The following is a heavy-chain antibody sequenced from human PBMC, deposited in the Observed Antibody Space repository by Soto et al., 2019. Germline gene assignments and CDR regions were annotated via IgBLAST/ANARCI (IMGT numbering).Heavy chain of an antibody. V-gene: IGHV3-9*01. Sequence: EVQLVESGGGLVQPGRSLRLSCAASGFTFDDYAMHWVRQAPGKGLEWVSGISWNSGSIGYADSVKGRFTTSRDNAKNSLYLQMNSLRAEDTALYYCAKGIGSAGPHNSWFDPWGQGTLVTVSS. CDR3: AKGIGSAGPHNSWFDP. J-gene: IGHJ5*02. CDR2: ISWNSGSI. CDR1: GFTFDDYA. D-gene: IGHD1-26*01.